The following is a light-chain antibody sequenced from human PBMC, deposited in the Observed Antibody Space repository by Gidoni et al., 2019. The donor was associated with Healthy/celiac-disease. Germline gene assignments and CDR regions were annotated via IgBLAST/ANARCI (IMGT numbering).Light chain of an antibody. CDR3: MQGTHWPWT. CDR2: KVS. V-gene: IGKV2-30*01. CDR1: QSLVYSDGNTY. J-gene: IGKJ1*01. Sequence: DVVMTQSPLSLPVTLGQPASISCRSSQSLVYSDGNTYLNWFQQSPGQSPRRLIYKVSNRYSGVPDRCSGSGSGTDFTLKISRVEAEDVGVYYCMQGTHWPWTFGQGTKVEIK.